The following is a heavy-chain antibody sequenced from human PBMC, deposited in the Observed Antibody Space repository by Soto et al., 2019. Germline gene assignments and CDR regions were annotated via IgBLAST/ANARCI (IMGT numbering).Heavy chain of an antibody. Sequence: GESLKISCKGSGYSFTSYWIGWVRQMPGKGLEWMGIIYPGDSDTRYSPSFQGQVTISADKSISTAYLQWSSLKASDTAMYYCARRALVAGTSVGAFHIWGQGTMVTVSS. V-gene: IGHV5-51*01. CDR3: ARRALVAGTSVGAFHI. CDR2: IYPGDSDT. CDR1: GYSFTSYW. D-gene: IGHD6-19*01. J-gene: IGHJ3*02.